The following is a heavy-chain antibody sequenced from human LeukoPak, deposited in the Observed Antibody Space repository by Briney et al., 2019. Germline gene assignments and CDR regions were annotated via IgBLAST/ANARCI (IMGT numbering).Heavy chain of an antibody. J-gene: IGHJ4*02. CDR3: ARGQWQIDY. D-gene: IGHD6-19*01. V-gene: IGHV4-4*07. Sequence: SETLSLTCTISGVSINNYYWTWIRQPAGRGLEWIGRIDTSGSTNYNPSLKSRVTMSSDTSDNQFSLNLMSVTATDTAVYYCARGQWQIDYWGQGILVTVSP. CDR2: IDTSGST. CDR1: GVSINNYY.